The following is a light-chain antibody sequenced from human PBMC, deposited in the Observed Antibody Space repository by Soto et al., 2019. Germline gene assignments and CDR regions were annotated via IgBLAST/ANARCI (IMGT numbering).Light chain of an antibody. J-gene: IGKJ1*01. CDR2: KAS. Sequence: DIQMTQSPSTLSGSVGDRVTITCRASQTISSWLAWYQQKPGKAPKLLIYKASTLKSGVPSRFSGSGSGIEFTLTISSLQPDDFATYYCHHYNSYSEAFGQGTKVDIK. CDR3: HHYNSYSEA. V-gene: IGKV1-5*03. CDR1: QTISSW.